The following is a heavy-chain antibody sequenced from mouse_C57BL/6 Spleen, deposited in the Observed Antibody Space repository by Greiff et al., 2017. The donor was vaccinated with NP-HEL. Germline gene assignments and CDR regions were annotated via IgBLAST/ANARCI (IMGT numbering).Heavy chain of an antibody. CDR3: ARSSAAQAEDFDY. D-gene: IGHD3-2*02. Sequence: QVQLKQSGAELARPGASVKLSCKASGYTFTSYGISWVKQRPGQGLEWIGEIYPRSGNTYYNEKFKGKATLTADKSSSTAYMELRSLTSEDSAVYFCARSSAAQAEDFDYWGQGTTLTVSS. CDR2: IYPRSGNT. J-gene: IGHJ2*01. CDR1: GYTFTSYG. V-gene: IGHV1-81*01.